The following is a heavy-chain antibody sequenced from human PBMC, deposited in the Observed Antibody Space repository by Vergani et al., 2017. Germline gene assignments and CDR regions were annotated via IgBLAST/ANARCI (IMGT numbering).Heavy chain of an antibody. D-gene: IGHD6-13*01. Sequence: QVQLQESGPGLVKPSETLSLTCTVSGGSISSYYWSWIRPPPGKGLEWIGNIDYSGSTNYSPPLKSRVTISVDTSKNQFSLTLSSVTAADTAVYYCARDLSSTWSRYFDLWGRGTLITVSS. CDR1: GGSISSYY. CDR2: IDYSGST. J-gene: IGHJ2*01. CDR3: ARDLSSTWSRYFDL. V-gene: IGHV4-59*01.